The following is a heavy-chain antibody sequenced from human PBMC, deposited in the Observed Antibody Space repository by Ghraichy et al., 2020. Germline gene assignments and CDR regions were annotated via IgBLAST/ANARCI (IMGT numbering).Heavy chain of an antibody. Sequence: SETLSLTCSVNGGSFSGYYWNWIRQPPGKGLEWLGEINRSGSTNYNPSLKSRVTISVDTSKSQFSLRLSSVTATDTAVYYCARRSLHRYSGSYYFDFWGQGTLVTVSS. D-gene: IGHD1-26*01. CDR2: INRSGST. CDR1: GGSFSGYY. J-gene: IGHJ4*02. CDR3: ARRSLHRYSGSYYFDF. V-gene: IGHV4-34*01.